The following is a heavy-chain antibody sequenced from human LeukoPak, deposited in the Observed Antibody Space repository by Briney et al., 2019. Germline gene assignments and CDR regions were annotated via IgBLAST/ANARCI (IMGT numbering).Heavy chain of an antibody. V-gene: IGHV3-7*01. CDR2: IKQDGSEK. Sequence: GGSLRLSCAASGFSFSTYWMIWVRQAPGKGLEWVASIKQDGSEKYYVDSVKGRFTISRDNARNSMSLQMNSLRAEDTAIYYCTRRASNYDFWSGYSVWGKGTTVT. CDR1: GFSFSTYW. J-gene: IGHJ6*03. CDR3: TRRASNYDFWSGYSV. D-gene: IGHD3-3*01.